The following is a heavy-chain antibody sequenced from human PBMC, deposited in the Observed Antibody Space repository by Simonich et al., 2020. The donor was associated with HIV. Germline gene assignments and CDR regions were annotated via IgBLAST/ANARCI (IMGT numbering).Heavy chain of an antibody. CDR2: INHSGST. J-gene: IGHJ4*02. D-gene: IGHD6-6*01. CDR3: ASPRMVAARPFDY. CDR1: GGSFSGYY. V-gene: IGHV4-34*01. Sequence: QVQLQQWGAGLLKPSETLSLTRAVYGGSFSGYYWSWIRQPPGKGLEWIGEINHSGSTNSNPSLKSRVTISVDTSKNQFSLKLSSVTAADTAVYYCASPRMVAARPFDYWGQGTLVTVSS.